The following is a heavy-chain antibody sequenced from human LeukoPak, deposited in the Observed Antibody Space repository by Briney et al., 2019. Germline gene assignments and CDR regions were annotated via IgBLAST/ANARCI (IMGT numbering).Heavy chain of an antibody. CDR1: GYTFTSYG. Sequence: AASVKVSCKASGYTFTSYGISWVRQAPGQGLEWMGWISAYNGNTNYAQKLQGRVTMTTDTSTSTAYMELRSLRSDDTAVYYCARHYYGSGSKNWFDPWGQGTLVTVSS. CDR3: ARHYYGSGSKNWFDP. V-gene: IGHV1-18*01. CDR2: ISAYNGNT. D-gene: IGHD3-10*01. J-gene: IGHJ5*02.